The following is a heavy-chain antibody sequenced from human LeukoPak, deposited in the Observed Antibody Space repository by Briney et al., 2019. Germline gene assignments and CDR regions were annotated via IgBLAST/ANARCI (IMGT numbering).Heavy chain of an antibody. Sequence: PGGSLRLSCAASGFTFSNYGMHWVRQAPGKGLEWVAFISYDGINTYSADSVKGRFTISRDNSKNTLYLQMNSLSAEDTAVFYCAKDRSTGWYAGFDPWGQGTLLTVSS. CDR2: ISYDGINT. CDR3: AKDRSTGWYAGFDP. D-gene: IGHD6-19*01. CDR1: GFTFSNYG. V-gene: IGHV3-30*18. J-gene: IGHJ5*02.